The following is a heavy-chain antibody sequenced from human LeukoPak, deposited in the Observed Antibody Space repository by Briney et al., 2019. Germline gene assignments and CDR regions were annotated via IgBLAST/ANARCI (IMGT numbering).Heavy chain of an antibody. J-gene: IGHJ4*02. CDR2: IYSSGNT. CDR1: GDSISTYY. D-gene: IGHD1-26*01. Sequence: SETLSLTCSFSGDSISTYYWSWIRQSPGKGLEWIGHIYSSGNTDYDSSLKSRVTISVDTSKSQFSLRLSSVTATDTAVYYCARLRWQLVGPYFDYWGQGILVTVSS. CDR3: ARLRWQLVGPYFDY. V-gene: IGHV4-59*01.